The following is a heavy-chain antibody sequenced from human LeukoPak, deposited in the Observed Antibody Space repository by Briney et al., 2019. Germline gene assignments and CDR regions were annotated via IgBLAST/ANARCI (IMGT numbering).Heavy chain of an antibody. V-gene: IGHV4-39*07. CDR3: AKDNKNWNYDR. CDR1: CDSNGSIWHK. D-gene: IGHD1-7*01. Sequence: SETLFPPCSVSCDSNGSIWHKWAQFFPPPRKRPEWIGSVYYTGRTYFNPSLKSRVTISSDTSKNLLSLNMTSVTAADTALYFCAKDNKNWNYDRWGQGTLVSVSS. CDR2: VYYTGRT. J-gene: IGHJ5*02.